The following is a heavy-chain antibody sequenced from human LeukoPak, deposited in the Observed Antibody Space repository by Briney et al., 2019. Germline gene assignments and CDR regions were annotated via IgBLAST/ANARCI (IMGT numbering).Heavy chain of an antibody. CDR3: AKDPVAVAGIFDY. J-gene: IGHJ4*02. CDR2: ISGSGGST. CDR1: GFTLSIYA. V-gene: IGHV3-23*01. Sequence: GGSLRLSCAPSGFTLSIYAMSWVRQAPGKGLEWVSAISGSGGSTYYAGSVKGRFTISRDNSKNTLYLQMNSLRAEDTAVYYCAKDPVAVAGIFDYWGQGTLVTVSS. D-gene: IGHD6-19*01.